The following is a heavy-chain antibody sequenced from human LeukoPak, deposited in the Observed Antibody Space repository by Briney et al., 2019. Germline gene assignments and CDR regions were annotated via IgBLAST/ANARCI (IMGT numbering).Heavy chain of an antibody. CDR2: VYLKGTT. D-gene: IGHD3-10*01. CDR3: ARGVIIVNWFDS. Sequence: SQTLSLTCTVSGGSVSSDKYHWSWIRQPAGKALEWIGRVYLKGTTNHNPSLEGRVTISVDTSKNQFSLNLNSVTATDTATYYCARGVIIVNWFDSWGQGARVTVSS. V-gene: IGHV4-61*02. CDR1: GGSVSSDKYH. J-gene: IGHJ5*01.